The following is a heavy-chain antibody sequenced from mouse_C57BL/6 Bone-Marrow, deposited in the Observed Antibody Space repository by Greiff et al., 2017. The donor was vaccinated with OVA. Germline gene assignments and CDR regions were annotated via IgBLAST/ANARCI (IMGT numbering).Heavy chain of an antibody. D-gene: IGHD2-5*01. J-gene: IGHJ4*01. Sequence: VQLVESGAELARPGASVKMSCKASGYTFTSYTMHWVKQRPGQGLEWIGYINPSSGYTKYNQKFKDKATLTADKSSSTAYMQLSSLTSEDSAVYYCARDYYSIYYAMDYWGQGTSVTVSS. CDR3: ARDYYSIYYAMDY. V-gene: IGHV1-4*01. CDR1: GYTFTSYT. CDR2: INPSSGYT.